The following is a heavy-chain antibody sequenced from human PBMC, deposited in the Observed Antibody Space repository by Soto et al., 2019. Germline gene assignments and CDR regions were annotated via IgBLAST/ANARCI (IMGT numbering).Heavy chain of an antibody. CDR2: ISAYNGNT. Sequence: GASVKVTCKASGYTFTSYGISWVRQAPGQGVEWMGWISAYNGNTNYAQRLQGRVTMTTDTSTSTAYMELRSLRSDDTAVYYCARIVVVPAAKTYYYYGMDVWGQGTTVTVSS. CDR1: GYTFTSYG. V-gene: IGHV1-18*04. D-gene: IGHD2-2*01. J-gene: IGHJ6*02. CDR3: ARIVVVPAAKTYYYYGMDV.